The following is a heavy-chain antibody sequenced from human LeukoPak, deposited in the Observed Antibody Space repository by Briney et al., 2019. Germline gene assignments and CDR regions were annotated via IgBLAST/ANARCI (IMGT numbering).Heavy chain of an antibody. D-gene: IGHD2-15*01. CDR3: ARDERYCNGDNHYPDLEY. CDR1: GYTFTGYY. CDR2: INPNTGAT. Sequence: GASVKVSCKASGYTFTGYYMFWVRQAPGQGLEWMGWINPNTGATKYGQNFQGRVTLTRDTSIRTTFMELSSLRSDDTAVYYCARDERYCNGDNHYPDLEYWGQGTLVTVSS. J-gene: IGHJ4*02. V-gene: IGHV1-2*02.